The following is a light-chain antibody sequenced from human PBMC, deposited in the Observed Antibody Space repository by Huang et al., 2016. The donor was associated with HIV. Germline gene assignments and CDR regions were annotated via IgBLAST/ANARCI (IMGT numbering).Light chain of an antibody. Sequence: EIVMTQSPATLSVSPGERVTLSCRSNSSVSTNLAWYQKVPGQAPRLLIYGASTRAPGIPARFSGSGSGTDFSLTISSLQPEDFALYYCQQYNNRLLSFGGGTRVDIE. V-gene: IGKV3-15*01. J-gene: IGKJ4*01. CDR2: GAS. CDR3: QQYNNRLLS. CDR1: SSVSTN.